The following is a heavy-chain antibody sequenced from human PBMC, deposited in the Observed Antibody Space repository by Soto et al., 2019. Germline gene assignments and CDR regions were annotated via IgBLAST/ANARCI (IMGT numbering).Heavy chain of an antibody. V-gene: IGHV4-59*01. CDR2: NYYSGST. Sequence: QVQLQESGPGLVKPSETLSLTCTVSGGSISSYYWSWIRQPPGKGLEWIGDNYYSGSTNNNPSLMSRVTISVDTSKNQFSLKLSSVTAADTAVYYCARVWGGAFDFWGQGTMVTVSS. CDR1: GGSISSYY. D-gene: IGHD3-10*01. CDR3: ARVWGGAFDF. J-gene: IGHJ3*01.